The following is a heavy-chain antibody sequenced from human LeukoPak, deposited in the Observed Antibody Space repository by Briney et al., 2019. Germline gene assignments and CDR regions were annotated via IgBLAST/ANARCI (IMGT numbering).Heavy chain of an antibody. CDR3: VRSVAGQGY. CDR1: GYTFISFD. CDR2: IYPNSDTT. J-gene: IGHJ4*02. V-gene: IGHV1-8*01. Sequence: ASVKVSCKASGYTFISFDLNWVRQATGQGLEWMGWIYPNSDTTVSAQKFQGRLTLTRNTSTSTAYMELSSLTSDDTAVYYCVRSVAGQGYWGQGTLVTVSS. D-gene: IGHD6-19*01.